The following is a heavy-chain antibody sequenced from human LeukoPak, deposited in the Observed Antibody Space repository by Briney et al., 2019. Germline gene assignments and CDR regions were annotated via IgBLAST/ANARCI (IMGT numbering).Heavy chain of an antibody. CDR2: IYYSGST. D-gene: IGHD2-2*01. CDR1: GGSISSSSYY. CDR3: ARHSPSSYQLLNFDY. J-gene: IGHJ4*02. V-gene: IGHV4-39*01. Sequence: SETLSLTCTVSGGSISSSSYYWGWIRQPPGKGLEWIGSIYYSGSTYYNPSLKSRVTISVDTSKNQFSLKLSSVTAADTAVYYCARHSPSSYQLLNFDYWGQGTLVTVSS.